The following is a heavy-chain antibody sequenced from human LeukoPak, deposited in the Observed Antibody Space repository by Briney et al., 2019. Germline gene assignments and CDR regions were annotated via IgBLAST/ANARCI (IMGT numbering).Heavy chain of an antibody. D-gene: IGHD3-16*01. Sequence: GGSLRLSCSASGFPFSGNAMHWVREAPGRGLEYVSSIGTNGFSTFYAVSVQDRYTISRDNSKSTLYLQMSSLRPEDTAVYYCVRGQEVIYTPTFDYWGRGAVVTVSS. V-gene: IGHV3-64*03. J-gene: IGHJ4*02. CDR2: IGTNGFST. CDR3: VRGQEVIYTPTFDY. CDR1: GFPFSGNA.